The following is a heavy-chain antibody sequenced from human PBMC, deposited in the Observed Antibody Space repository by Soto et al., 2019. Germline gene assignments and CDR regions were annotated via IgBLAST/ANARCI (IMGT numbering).Heavy chain of an antibody. CDR2: ISSSSSTI. CDR1: GFTFSSYS. Sequence: LRLSCAASGFTFSSYSMNWVRQAPGKGLEWVSYISSSSSTIYYADSVKGRFTISRDNAKNSLYLQMNSLRDEDTAVYYCARDALVVVVAAPGGMDVWGQGTTVTVSS. V-gene: IGHV3-48*02. CDR3: ARDALVVVVAAPGGMDV. D-gene: IGHD2-15*01. J-gene: IGHJ6*02.